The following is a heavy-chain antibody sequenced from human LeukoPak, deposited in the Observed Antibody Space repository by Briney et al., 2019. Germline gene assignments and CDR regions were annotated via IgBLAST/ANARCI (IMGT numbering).Heavy chain of an antibody. Sequence: SETLSLTCTVSGGSISSYYWSWIRQPPGKGLEWMGYIYYSGSTNYNPSLKSRVTISVDPSKNQFSLKLSSVTAADTAVYYCARQSSSWYEINWFDPWGQGTLVTVSS. CDR3: ARQSSSWYEINWFDP. CDR2: IYYSGST. J-gene: IGHJ5*02. D-gene: IGHD6-13*01. V-gene: IGHV4-59*08. CDR1: GGSISSYY.